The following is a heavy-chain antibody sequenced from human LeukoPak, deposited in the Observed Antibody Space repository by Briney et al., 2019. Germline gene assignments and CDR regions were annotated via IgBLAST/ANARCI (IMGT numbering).Heavy chain of an antibody. CDR1: GFSLTSSA. CDR3: ASHFSNAYYHAFDI. Sequence: PGGSLRLSCAASGFSLTSSAMNWVRQAPGKGLEWVSSINSVSSHIYYANSVRGRFTISRDNAKNSLYLQMNSLRAEDTAVYYCASHFSNAYYHAFDIWGQGTMVTVSS. J-gene: IGHJ3*02. V-gene: IGHV3-21*04. CDR2: INSVSSHI. D-gene: IGHD3-10*01.